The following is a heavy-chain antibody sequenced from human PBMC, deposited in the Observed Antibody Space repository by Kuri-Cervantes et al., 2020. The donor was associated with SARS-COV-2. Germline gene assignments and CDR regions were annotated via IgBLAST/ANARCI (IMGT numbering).Heavy chain of an antibody. CDR3: ATKDYYGNSGYNY. D-gene: IGHD3-22*01. V-gene: IGHV1-69*05. Sequence: SVKVSCKAGGTISSSAISWVRQAPGEGLEWMGGIIPIFGSTHFAQKFQGRHTITTDGSTSTAYMEPSSRRSDDTAFYYCATKDYYGNSGYNYWGQGTLVTVSS. CDR1: GGTISSSA. J-gene: IGHJ4*02. CDR2: IIPIFGST.